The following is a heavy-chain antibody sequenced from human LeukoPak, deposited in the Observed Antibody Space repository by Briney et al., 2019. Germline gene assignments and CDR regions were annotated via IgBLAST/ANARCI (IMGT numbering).Heavy chain of an antibody. J-gene: IGHJ3*02. Sequence: GGSLRLSCAASGFTFSSYGMHWVRQAPGKGLEWVAVIWYDGSNKYYADSVKGRFTISRDNSKNTLYLQMNSLRAEDTAVYYCAKLSSSGYHDAFDIWGQGTMVTVSS. CDR1: GFTFSSYG. CDR3: AKLSSSGYHDAFDI. D-gene: IGHD3-22*01. V-gene: IGHV3-33*06. CDR2: IWYDGSNK.